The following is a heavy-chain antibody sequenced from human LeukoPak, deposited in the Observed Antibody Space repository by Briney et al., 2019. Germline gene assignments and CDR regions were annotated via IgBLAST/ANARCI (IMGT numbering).Heavy chain of an antibody. V-gene: IGHV4-59*01. D-gene: IGHD3-10*01. CDR2: IYYSGST. CDR1: GGSISSYY. CDR3: ARAGAWQIDP. Sequence: SETLSLTCTVSGGSISSYYWSWIRQPPGKGLEWIGYIYYSGSTNYNPSLKSRVTISVDRSKNQFTLKLSSVTAADTAIYYCARAGAWQIDPWGQGTLVTVSS. J-gene: IGHJ5*02.